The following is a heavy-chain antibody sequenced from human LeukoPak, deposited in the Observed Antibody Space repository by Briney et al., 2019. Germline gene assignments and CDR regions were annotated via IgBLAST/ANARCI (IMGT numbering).Heavy chain of an antibody. CDR3: ARTWGWYYFDY. CDR2: IYYSGST. J-gene: IGHJ4*02. CDR1: GGSISSYY. D-gene: IGHD6-19*01. Sequence: PSGALSLTCTVSGGSISSYYWSWIRQPPRKGLEWIGYIYYSGSTNYNPSLKSRVTISVDTSKNQSSLKLSSVTAADTAVYYCARTWGWYYFDYWGQGTLVTVSS. V-gene: IGHV4-59*01.